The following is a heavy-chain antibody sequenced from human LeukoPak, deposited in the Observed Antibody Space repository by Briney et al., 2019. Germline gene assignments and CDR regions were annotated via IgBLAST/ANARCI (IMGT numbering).Heavy chain of an antibody. J-gene: IGHJ4*02. Sequence: GGSLRLSCAAPGFTFSSYWMTWVRQAPGKGLEWVANIKQDGSEKYYVGSVEGRFTISRDNAKNSLYLQMNSLRAEDTAVYYCARGERGDSSSSVLGCSYWGQGTLVTVSS. V-gene: IGHV3-7*01. CDR3: ARGERGDSSSSVLGCSY. D-gene: IGHD6-6*01. CDR1: GFTFSSYW. CDR2: IKQDGSEK.